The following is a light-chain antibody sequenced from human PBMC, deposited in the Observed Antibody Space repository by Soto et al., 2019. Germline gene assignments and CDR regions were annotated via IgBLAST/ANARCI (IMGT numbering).Light chain of an antibody. CDR1: QSVSSSY. J-gene: IGKJ1*01. Sequence: EIVLTQSPCTLSLSPGERATLSCRASQSVSSSYLAWYQQKPGQAPRLLIYGASSRATGIPDRFSGSGSGTDFTLTISRLEPEDFAVYYCQQYGSSPPGWTFGQGTKVDIK. CDR2: GAS. V-gene: IGKV3-20*01. CDR3: QQYGSSPPGWT.